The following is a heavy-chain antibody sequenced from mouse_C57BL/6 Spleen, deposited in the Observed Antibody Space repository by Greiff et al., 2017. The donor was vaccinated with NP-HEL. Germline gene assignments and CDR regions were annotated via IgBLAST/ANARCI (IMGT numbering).Heavy chain of an antibody. CDR2: IYPGDGDT. V-gene: IGHV1-80*01. CDR1: GYAFSSYW. CDR3: ARSIYYDYDGLDY. J-gene: IGHJ2*01. D-gene: IGHD2-4*01. Sequence: QVQLKESGAELVKPGASVKISCKASGYAFSSYWMNWVKQRPGKGLEWIGQIYPGDGDTNYNGKFKGKATLTADKSSSTAYMQLSSLTSEDSAVYFCARSIYYDYDGLDYWGQGTTLTVSS.